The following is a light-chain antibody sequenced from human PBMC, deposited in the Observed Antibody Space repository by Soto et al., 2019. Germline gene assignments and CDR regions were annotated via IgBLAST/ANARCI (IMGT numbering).Light chain of an antibody. Sequence: DIQLTQSPSFLSASVGDRGTITCRASQGISSYLAWYQQIPGKAPKLLIYAASTLQSGVPSRFSGSGSGTEFTLTISSLQPEDFATYYCQQLNSYPLTFGQGTRLEN. CDR3: QQLNSYPLT. V-gene: IGKV1-9*01. J-gene: IGKJ5*01. CDR1: QGISSY. CDR2: AAS.